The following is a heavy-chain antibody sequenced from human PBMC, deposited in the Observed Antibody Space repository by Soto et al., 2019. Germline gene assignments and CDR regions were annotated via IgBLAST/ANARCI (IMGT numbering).Heavy chain of an antibody. J-gene: IGHJ5*02. CDR1: GGTFSSYA. D-gene: IGHD3-3*01. CDR2: IIPIFGTA. V-gene: IGHV1-69*12. Sequence: QVQLVQSGAEVKKPGSSVKVSCKASGGTFSSYAISWVRQAPGQGLEWMGGIIPIFGTANYAQKFQGRVTITADESTSTAYMELSSLRSEDTAVYYCARDSGITIFGVVIYNCFDPWGQGTLVTVSS. CDR3: ARDSGITIFGVVIYNCFDP.